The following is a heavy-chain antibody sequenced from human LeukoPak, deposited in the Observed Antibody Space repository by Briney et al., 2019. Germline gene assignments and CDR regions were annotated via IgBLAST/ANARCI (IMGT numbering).Heavy chain of an antibody. V-gene: IGHV4-4*07. CDR2: IYTSGST. Sequence: RQPAGKGLEWIGRIYTSGSTNYNPSLKSRVTMSVDTSKNQFSLKLSSVTAADTAVYYCARAHRAWFFDYWGQGTLVTVSS. D-gene: IGHD3-22*01. J-gene: IGHJ4*02. CDR3: ARAHRAWFFDY.